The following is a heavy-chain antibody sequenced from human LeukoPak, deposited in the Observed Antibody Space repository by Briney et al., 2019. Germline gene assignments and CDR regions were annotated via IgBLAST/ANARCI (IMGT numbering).Heavy chain of an antibody. CDR1: GRSFSVYY. D-gene: IGHD1-26*01. J-gene: IGHJ2*01. CDR3: ARSLFVGGVGATSWYFDV. CDR2: INHSGST. V-gene: IGHV4-34*01. Sequence: PSETLSLTCAVYGRSFSVYYWIWIRQPPGKGLEWIGEINHSGSTNYDPSLKRRVTISVDASKSHFSLKLNSVSAADTAIYCARSLFVGGVGATSWYFDVWGRGALVTVSS.